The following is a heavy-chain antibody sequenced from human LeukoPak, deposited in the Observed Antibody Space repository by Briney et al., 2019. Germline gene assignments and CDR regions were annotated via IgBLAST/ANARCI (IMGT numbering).Heavy chain of an antibody. CDR2: ISDSGNTI. J-gene: IGHJ1*01. CDR1: GFTLSSYE. CDR3: AKGVFSGSYPEYFQH. D-gene: IGHD1-26*01. Sequence: GGSLRLSCVASGFTLSSYEMHWVRQVPGKGLEWVAHISDSGNTIYYADSVKGRFTISRDNGKNSLYLQMNSLRAEDTAVYYCAKGVFSGSYPEYFQHWGQGTLVTVSS. V-gene: IGHV3-48*03.